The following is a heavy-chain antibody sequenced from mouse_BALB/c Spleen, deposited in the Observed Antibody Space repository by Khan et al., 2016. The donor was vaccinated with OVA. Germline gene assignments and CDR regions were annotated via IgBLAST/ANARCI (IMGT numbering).Heavy chain of an antibody. CDR1: GFSIKDFY. J-gene: IGHJ3*01. Sequence: VQLQQSGAELLRPGALVKLSCKASGFSIKDFYMHWVKQRPEQGLEWIGWIDPENGNTIYDPNFQGKARITADTSSSTAYLQLSSLTSEDTAVYYCARVGYGNDWLAYWGQGTLVTVSA. D-gene: IGHD2-10*02. CDR2: IDPENGNT. CDR3: ARVGYGNDWLAY. V-gene: IGHV14-1*02.